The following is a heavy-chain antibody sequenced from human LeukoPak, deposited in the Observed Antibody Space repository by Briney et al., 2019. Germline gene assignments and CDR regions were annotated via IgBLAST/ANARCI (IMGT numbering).Heavy chain of an antibody. J-gene: IGHJ3*02. CDR1: GYTFTSYA. CDR2: INTNTGNP. Sequence: ASVKVSCKASGYTFTSYAMNWVRQAPGQGLEWMGWINTNTGNPTYAQGFTGRFIFSLDTSVSTAYLQISSLKAEDTAVYYCARNGDYDSLDAFDIWGQGTMVTVSS. CDR3: ARNGDYDSLDAFDI. D-gene: IGHD3-3*01. V-gene: IGHV7-4-1*02.